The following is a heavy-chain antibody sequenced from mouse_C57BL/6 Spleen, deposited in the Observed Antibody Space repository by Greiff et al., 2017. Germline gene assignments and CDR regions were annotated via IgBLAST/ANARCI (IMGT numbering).Heavy chain of an antibody. CDR1: GYTFTSYW. CDR2: IYPGNSDT. CDR3: TSYYDDRFAY. J-gene: IGHJ3*01. Sequence: VQLQQSGTVLARPGASVKMSCKTSGYTFTSYWMHWVKQRPGQGLEWIGAIYPGNSDTSYNQKFKGKAKLTAVTSASTAYMELSILTNEDSAVXFSTSYYDDRFAYWGQGTLVTVSA. V-gene: IGHV1-5*01. D-gene: IGHD2-13*01.